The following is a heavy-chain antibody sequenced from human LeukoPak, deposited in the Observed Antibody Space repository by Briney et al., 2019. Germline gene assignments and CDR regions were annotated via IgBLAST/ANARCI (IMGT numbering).Heavy chain of an antibody. V-gene: IGHV3-21*01. CDR1: GFTFSSYS. CDR3: VSSPRVAAQDV. Sequence: GGSLRLSCAASGFTFSSYSMIWVRQAPGKGLELVSSISGTSSYIYYADSVKGRFTISRGNAKNSLYLQMNSLRAEDTAVYYCVSSPRVAAQDVWGKGTTVTVSS. D-gene: IGHD6-6*01. J-gene: IGHJ6*04. CDR2: ISGTSSYI.